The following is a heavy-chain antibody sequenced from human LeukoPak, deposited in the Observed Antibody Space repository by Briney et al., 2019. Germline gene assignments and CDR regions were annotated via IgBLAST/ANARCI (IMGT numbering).Heavy chain of an antibody. CDR1: GFTFRNYW. D-gene: IGHD6-19*01. CDR2: INEDGTQK. Sequence: GGSLRLSCAPSGFTFRNYWMSWVRQAPGKGLEWVANINEDGTQKKYVDSMKGRLTISRDNAKNSVYLQIDSLGVDDTGVYYCARPSSYSSDWGSDHWGQGTLVTVCS. J-gene: IGHJ4*02. CDR3: ARPSSYSSDWGSDH. V-gene: IGHV3-7*01.